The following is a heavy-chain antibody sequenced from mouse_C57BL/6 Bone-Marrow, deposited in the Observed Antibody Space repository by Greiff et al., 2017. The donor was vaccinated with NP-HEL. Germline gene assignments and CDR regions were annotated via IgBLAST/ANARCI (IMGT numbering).Heavy chain of an antibody. CDR1: GFNIKDYY. J-gene: IGHJ2*01. Sequence: EVMLVESGAELVKPGASVKLSCTASGFNIKDYYMHWVKQRTEQGLEWIGRIDPEDGETKYAPKFQGKATITADQSSNTAYLQLSSLTSEDTAVYYCAYYYGSSPYYFDYWGQGTTLTVSS. D-gene: IGHD1-1*01. V-gene: IGHV14-2*01. CDR2: IDPEDGET. CDR3: AYYYGSSPYYFDY.